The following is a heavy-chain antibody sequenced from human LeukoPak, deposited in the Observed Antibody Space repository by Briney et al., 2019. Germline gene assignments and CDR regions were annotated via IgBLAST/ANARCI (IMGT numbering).Heavy chain of an antibody. CDR2: ISGDGGST. CDR3: AKDRGGASVSSSYWGLASHAFDI. V-gene: IGHV3-43*02. D-gene: IGHD6-6*01. Sequence: PGGSLRLSCAASGFTFDDYAMHWVRQAPGKGLEWVSLISGDGGSTYYADSVKGRFTISRDNSKNSLYLQMNSLRTEDTALYYCAKDRGGASVSSSYWGLASHAFDIWGQGTMVTVSS. CDR1: GFTFDDYA. J-gene: IGHJ3*02.